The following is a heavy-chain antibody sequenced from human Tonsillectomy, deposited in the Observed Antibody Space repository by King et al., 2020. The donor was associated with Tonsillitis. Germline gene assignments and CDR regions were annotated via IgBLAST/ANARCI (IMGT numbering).Heavy chain of an antibody. D-gene: IGHD7-27*01. CDR2: IGTAGDT. Sequence: QLVQSGGGLVQPGGSLRLSCAASGFTFRNYDMHWVRQATGKGLEWVSAIGTAGDTYYPGSVKGRFTISRENAKNSLYLQMNSLRAGDTAVYYCARALPNWGRDYYYGMDVWGQGTTVTVSS. V-gene: IGHV3-13*01. CDR3: ARALPNWGRDYYYGMDV. J-gene: IGHJ6*02. CDR1: GFTFRNYD.